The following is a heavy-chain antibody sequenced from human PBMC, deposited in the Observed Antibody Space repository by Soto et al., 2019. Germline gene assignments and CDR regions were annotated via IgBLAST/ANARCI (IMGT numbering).Heavy chain of an antibody. CDR3: AREHKGSYPPFDY. CDR1: GFTFSSYS. D-gene: IGHD3-16*02. V-gene: IGHV3-21*01. CDR2: ISSSGSYI. J-gene: IGHJ4*02. Sequence: GGSLRLSCAASGFTFSSYSMNWVRQAPGKGLEWVSSISSSGSYIYYADSVKGRFTISRDNAKNSLYLQMNSLRAEDTAVYYCAREHKGSYPPFDYWGQGTLVTVS.